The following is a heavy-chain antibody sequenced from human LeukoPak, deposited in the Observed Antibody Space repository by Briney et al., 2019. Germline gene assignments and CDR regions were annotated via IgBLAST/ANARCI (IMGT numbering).Heavy chain of an antibody. CDR2: IKQDGSEK. J-gene: IGHJ6*03. D-gene: IGHD1-14*01. CDR3: ARGRYNVYYYYYYYMDV. Sequence: AGGSLRLSCAASGFTFSSYWMSWVRQAPGKGLEWVANIKQDGSEKYYVDSVKGRFTISRDNAKNSLYLQMNSLRAEGTAVYYCARGRYNVYYYYYYYMDVWGKGTTVTVSS. CDR1: GFTFSSYW. V-gene: IGHV3-7*01.